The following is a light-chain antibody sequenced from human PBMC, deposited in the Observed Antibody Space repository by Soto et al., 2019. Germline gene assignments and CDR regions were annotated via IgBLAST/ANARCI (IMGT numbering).Light chain of an antibody. V-gene: IGLV2-14*01. Sequence: QSVLTQPASVSGSPGQSITIFCTGNSSDVGGYNYVSWYQQHPGKAPKLMIYDVSNRPSGVSNRFSGSKSGNTASLTISGLQAEDEADYYCSSYTSSKVFGTGTKVTVL. CDR3: SSYTSSKV. J-gene: IGLJ1*01. CDR1: SSDVGGYNY. CDR2: DVS.